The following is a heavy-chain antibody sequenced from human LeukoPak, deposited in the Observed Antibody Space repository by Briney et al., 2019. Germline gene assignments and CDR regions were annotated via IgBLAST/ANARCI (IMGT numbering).Heavy chain of an antibody. CDR2: ISGSGGGT. J-gene: IGHJ4*02. Sequence: PGGSLRLSCAASGFTFSSYAMTWVRQAPGKGLDWVSSISGSGGGTYYADSVKGRFTISRDNSKNILYLQMNSLRAEDTALYYCARVGYTDTWNSSPPFDYWGQGTLVTVSS. CDR1: GFTFSSYA. D-gene: IGHD1-1*01. CDR3: ARVGYTDTWNSSPPFDY. V-gene: IGHV3-23*01.